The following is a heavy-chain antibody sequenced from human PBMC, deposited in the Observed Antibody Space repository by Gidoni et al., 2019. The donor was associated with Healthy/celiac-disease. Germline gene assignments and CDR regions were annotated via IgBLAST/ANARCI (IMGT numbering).Heavy chain of an antibody. CDR2: INSDGSST. D-gene: IGHD5-12*01. CDR1: GVTFSSYW. Sequence: EVQLVESGGGLVQTGGSLRLPCAASGVTFSSYWMHWVRQAPGKGRVWVSRINSDGSSTSYADSVKGRFTISRDNAKNTLYLQMNSLRAEDTAVYYCARGVGYAPLGYWGQGTLVTVSS. CDR3: ARGVGYAPLGY. J-gene: IGHJ4*02. V-gene: IGHV3-74*01.